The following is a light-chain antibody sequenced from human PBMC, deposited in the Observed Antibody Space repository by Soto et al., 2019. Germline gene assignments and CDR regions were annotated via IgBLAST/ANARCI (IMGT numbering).Light chain of an antibody. CDR1: SSDVGGYNY. Sequence: QSALTQPASVSGSPGQSITISCTGTSSDVGGYNYVSWYQQHPGKAPKLMIYDVSNRPSGVSNRFSASKSGNTASLTISGLQAEDEAYYYCSSYTSSSTGVFGGGTKLTVL. V-gene: IGLV2-14*01. CDR3: SSYTSSSTGV. J-gene: IGLJ2*01. CDR2: DVS.